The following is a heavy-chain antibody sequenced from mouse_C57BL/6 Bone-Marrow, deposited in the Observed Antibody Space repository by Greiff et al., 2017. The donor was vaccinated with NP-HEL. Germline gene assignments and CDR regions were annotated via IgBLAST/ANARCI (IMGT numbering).Heavy chain of an antibody. Sequence: VQLQQSGPGLVKPSQSLSLSCSVTGYSITSGYYWYWIRQFPGNQVEWMGYIRYDGSNNYNPSLKNRISITRDTSKNQFFLKLNSGTTEDTATYYCAGAPLMVTTKAWFAYWGQGTLVTVSA. CDR1: GYSITSGYY. CDR2: IRYDGSN. V-gene: IGHV3-6*01. D-gene: IGHD2-2*01. CDR3: AGAPLMVTTKAWFAY. J-gene: IGHJ3*01.